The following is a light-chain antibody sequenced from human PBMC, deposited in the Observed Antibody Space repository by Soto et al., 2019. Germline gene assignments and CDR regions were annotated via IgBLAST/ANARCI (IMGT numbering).Light chain of an antibody. CDR3: QQAKSFPVT. CDR1: QSVSSN. Sequence: EIVMTQSPATLSVSPGERATLSCRASQSVSSNLAWYQQKPGQAPRLLIYGASTRATGIPARFSGSGSGTDFTLTINSLQPEDFATYYCQQAKSFPVTFGQGTRLEIK. V-gene: IGKV3-15*01. J-gene: IGKJ5*01. CDR2: GAS.